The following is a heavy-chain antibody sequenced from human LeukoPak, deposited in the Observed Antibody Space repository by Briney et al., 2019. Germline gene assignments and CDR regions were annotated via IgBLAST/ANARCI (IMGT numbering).Heavy chain of an antibody. D-gene: IGHD7-27*01. CDR2: ISGSGGST. J-gene: IGHJ4*02. CDR3: AKVSGIGRKLGIDTPFDY. Sequence: PGGSLRLSCAASGFTFSSFTMTWVRQAPGKGLEWVSAISGSGGSTYYADSVKGRFTISRDNSKNTLYLQMNSLRAEDTAVYYCAKVSGIGRKLGIDTPFDYWGQGTLVTVSS. CDR1: GFTFSSFT. V-gene: IGHV3-23*01.